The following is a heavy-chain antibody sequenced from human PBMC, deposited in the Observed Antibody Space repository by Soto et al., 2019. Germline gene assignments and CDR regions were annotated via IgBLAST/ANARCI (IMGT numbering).Heavy chain of an antibody. V-gene: IGHV3-7*03. CDR2: IKEDGSEK. J-gene: IGHJ5*02. CDR3: ARDRDIVGQFDA. CDR1: GFTFSIYW. Sequence: PGGSLRLSCAASGFTFSIYWMSWVRQAPGKGLEWVANIKEDGSEKNYVDSVKGRFTISRDNAHKSLYLQMNSLRGEDTAVYYCARDRDIVGQFDAWSQGTLVTVSS. D-gene: IGHD2-15*01.